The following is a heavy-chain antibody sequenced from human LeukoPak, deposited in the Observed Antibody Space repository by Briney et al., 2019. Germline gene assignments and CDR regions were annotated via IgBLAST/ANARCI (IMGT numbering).Heavy chain of an antibody. Sequence: PSETLSLTCTVSGGSISSSNYYWGWIRQPPGKGLEWIGEINHSGSTNYNPSLKSRVTISVDTSKNQFSLKLSSVTAADTAVYYCARTSSSGLVGGYYFDYWGQGTLVTVSS. CDR2: INHSGST. D-gene: IGHD6-19*01. V-gene: IGHV4-39*07. CDR1: GGSISSSNYY. CDR3: ARTSSSGLVGGYYFDY. J-gene: IGHJ4*02.